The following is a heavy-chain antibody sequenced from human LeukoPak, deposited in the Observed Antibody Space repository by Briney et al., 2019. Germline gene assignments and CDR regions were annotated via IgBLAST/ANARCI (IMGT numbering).Heavy chain of an antibody. CDR3: ARSRGWYEGDYYFDY. V-gene: IGHV3-23*01. CDR1: GFTFTSYA. Sequence: GGSLRLSCAASGFTFTSYAMSWVRQVPGKGLEWVSAISGSGGSTDYADSVKGRVTISRDNSKNTLFLQMNSLRAEDTAVYYCARSRGWYEGDYYFDYWGQGTLVTVSS. J-gene: IGHJ4*02. D-gene: IGHD6-19*01. CDR2: ISGSGGST.